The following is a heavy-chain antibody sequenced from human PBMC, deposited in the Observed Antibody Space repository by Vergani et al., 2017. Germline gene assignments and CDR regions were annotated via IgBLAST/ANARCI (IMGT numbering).Heavy chain of an antibody. CDR1: GFTFDDYA. V-gene: IGHV3-9*01. CDR2: FSWNSGSI. CDR3: TTGPGITGTTSLSDY. J-gene: IGHJ4*02. D-gene: IGHD1-7*01. Sequence: EVQLVESGGGLVQPGRSLRLSCAASGFTFDDYAMHWVRQAPGKGLEWVSGFSWNSGSIGYADSVKGRFTISRDNAKNSLYLQMNSLRAEDTALYYCTTGPGITGTTSLSDYWGQGTLVTVSS.